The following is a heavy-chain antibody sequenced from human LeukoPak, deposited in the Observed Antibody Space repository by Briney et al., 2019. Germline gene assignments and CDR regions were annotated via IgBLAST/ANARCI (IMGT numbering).Heavy chain of an antibody. CDR2: INADGTTT. J-gene: IGHJ3*01. Sequence: QPGGSLTLSCAASGFTFGNLWEHWVRQAPGKGLVWVSLINADGTTTTYADSVKGRFTSSRDNARNPVELQINSRTIQDRDVFYCVDVVEPPGADAFDVWGQGKMIAVSS. V-gene: IGHV3-74*01. D-gene: IGHD1-14*01. CDR3: VDVVEPPGADAFDV. CDR1: GFTFGNLW.